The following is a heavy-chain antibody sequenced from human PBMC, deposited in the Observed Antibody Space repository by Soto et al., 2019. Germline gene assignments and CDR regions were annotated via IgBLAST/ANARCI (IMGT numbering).Heavy chain of an antibody. D-gene: IGHD2-21*01. V-gene: IGHV3-23*01. CDR3: AQAGLFPEVPPGCFSY. Sequence: AAGTLSLTCAASGFTFSTYAFNWACQPQATGMGLDSGISVSYDGTNYADSVKGRFTISTDNSSSTHYLQMNSLRAEATAIYYFAQAGLFPEVPPGCFSYWGPGTLVTVYS. CDR1: GFTFSTYA. J-gene: IGHJ4*02. CDR2: ISVSYDGT.